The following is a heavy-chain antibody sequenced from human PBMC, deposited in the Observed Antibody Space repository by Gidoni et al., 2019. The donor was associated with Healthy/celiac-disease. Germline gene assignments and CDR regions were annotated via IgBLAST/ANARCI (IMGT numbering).Heavy chain of an antibody. Sequence: QLQLQESGPGLVKPSETLSLTCTVSGGSISSSSYYWGWIRQPPGKGLEWIGSIYYSGSTYYNPSLKSRVTISVDTSKNQFSLKLSSVTAADTAVYYCVAYCSSTSCVGNWFDPWGQGTLVTVSS. D-gene: IGHD2-2*01. CDR1: GGSISSSSYY. CDR3: VAYCSSTSCVGNWFDP. V-gene: IGHV4-39*01. J-gene: IGHJ5*02. CDR2: IYYSGST.